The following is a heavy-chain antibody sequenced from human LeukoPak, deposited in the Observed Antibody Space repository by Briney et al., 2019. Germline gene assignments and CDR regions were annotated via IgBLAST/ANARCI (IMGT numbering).Heavy chain of an antibody. D-gene: IGHD3-10*01. CDR3: ARGRSKRFGIAPGYFDY. CDR2: FDPEDGET. J-gene: IGHJ4*02. Sequence: ASVKVSCKVSGYTLTELSMHWVRQAPGKGLEWMGGFDPEDGETIYAQKFQGRVTMTEDTSTDTACMELSSLRSDDTAVYYCARGRSKRFGIAPGYFDYWGQGTLVSVSS. V-gene: IGHV1-24*01. CDR1: GYTLTELS.